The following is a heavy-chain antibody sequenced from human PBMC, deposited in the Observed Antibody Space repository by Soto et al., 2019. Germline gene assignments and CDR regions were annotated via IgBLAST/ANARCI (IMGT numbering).Heavy chain of an antibody. J-gene: IGHJ5*02. D-gene: IGHD3-9*01. Sequence: EVQLVESGGALVQPGRSLRLSCAASGFTFHNYAMHWFRQAPGKGLEWLAGISWNSGNIDFGDSVKGRVTISIDNAKHSLSLQMNSLRPEDTAVYYCAKEPYDSMTGYTNWFDPLGQVTLVTGSS. CDR2: ISWNSGNI. CDR1: GFTFHNYA. CDR3: AKEPYDSMTGYTNWFDP. V-gene: IGHV3-9*01.